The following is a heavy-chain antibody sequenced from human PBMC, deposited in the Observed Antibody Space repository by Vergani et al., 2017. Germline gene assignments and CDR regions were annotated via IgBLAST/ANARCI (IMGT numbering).Heavy chain of an antibody. CDR3: ARVMYLDGASSGYRLEGMDI. J-gene: IGHJ6*04. D-gene: IGHD5-12*01. CDR1: GGSFNTYY. V-gene: IGHV4-59*13. CDR2: IHSTGST. Sequence: QVQLEESGPGLVKPSETLSLTCTVSGGSFNTYYWSWIRQPPARGLEWIGYIHSTGSTNYKPSLNSRVTMSVDTAKNQFSLKLRSVTAADTDVYFCARVMYLDGASSGYRLEGMDIWVEGTTVTISS.